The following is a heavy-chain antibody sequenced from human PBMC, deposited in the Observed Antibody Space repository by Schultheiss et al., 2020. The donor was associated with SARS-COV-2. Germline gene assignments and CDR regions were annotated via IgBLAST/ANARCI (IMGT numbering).Heavy chain of an antibody. V-gene: IGHV4-4*02. D-gene: IGHD3-10*01. CDR3: ARDGLGYFGSGSYSNWFDS. CDR2: INHSGST. CDR1: GGSISSSNW. Sequence: SETLSLTCAVSGGSISSSNWWSWVRQPPGKGLEWIGEINHSGSTNYNPSLKSRVTISVDTSKNQFSLKLSSVTAADTAVYYCARDGLGYFGSGSYSNWFDSWGQGTLVTVSS. J-gene: IGHJ5*01.